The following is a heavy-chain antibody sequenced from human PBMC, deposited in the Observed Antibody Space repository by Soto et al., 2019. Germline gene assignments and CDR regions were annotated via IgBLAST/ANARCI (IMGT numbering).Heavy chain of an antibody. CDR2: TYFRSKWYN. CDR1: GDSVSSNTAS. V-gene: IGHV6-1*01. D-gene: IGHD5-12*01. J-gene: IGHJ5*02. Sequence: SQTLSLTCAISGDSVSSNTASWNWIRQSPSRGLEWLGRTYFRSKWYNDYAVSVKSRVIINPDTSNNQFSLQLNSVTPEDTAVYFCAKGDNLGPKTGYAFDPWGQGIMVTVSS. CDR3: AKGDNLGPKTGYAFDP.